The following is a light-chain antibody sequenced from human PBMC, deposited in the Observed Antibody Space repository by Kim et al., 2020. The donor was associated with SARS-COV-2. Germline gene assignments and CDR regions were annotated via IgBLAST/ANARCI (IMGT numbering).Light chain of an antibody. V-gene: IGKV1-NL1*01. J-gene: IGKJ1*01. CDR1: QGISNS. CDR3: QQFFSTPWT. CDR2: AAS. Sequence: DIQMTQSPSSLSASVGDRVTITCRASQGISNSLAWYQQKPGKAPNLLLSAASRLDSGVPSRFSGSGSGSVYTLTITSLQPEDFAVYYCQQFFSTPWTFGQGTKVDIK.